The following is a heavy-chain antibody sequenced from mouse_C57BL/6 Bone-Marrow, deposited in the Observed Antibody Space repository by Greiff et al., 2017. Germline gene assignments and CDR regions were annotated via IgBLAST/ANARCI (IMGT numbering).Heavy chain of an antibody. J-gene: IGHJ3*01. D-gene: IGHD1-1*01. CDR2: IYPGNSDT. Sequence: EVQLQQSGTVLARPGASVKMSCKTSGYTFTSYWMHWVKQRPGQGLEWIGAIYPGNSDTSYNQKFKGKAKLTAVTSASTAYMELSSLTNEDSAVDYCTRIGYGSSWGFAYWGQGTLVTVSA. V-gene: IGHV1-5*01. CDR1: GYTFTSYW. CDR3: TRIGYGSSWGFAY.